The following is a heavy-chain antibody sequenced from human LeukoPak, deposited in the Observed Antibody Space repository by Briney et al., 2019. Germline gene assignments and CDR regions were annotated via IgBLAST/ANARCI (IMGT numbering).Heavy chain of an antibody. CDR2: IWYDGSNK. D-gene: IGHD3-22*01. J-gene: IGHJ3*02. CDR3: ARDVPAYYYDSSGYTDAFDI. V-gene: IGHV3-33*01. CDR1: GFTFSSYG. Sequence: PGGSLRLSCAASGFTFSSYGMHWVRQAPGKGLEWVAVIWYDGSNKYYADSVKGRFTISRDNSKNTLYLQMNSLRAEDTVVYYCARDVPAYYYDSSGYTDAFDIWGQGTMVTVSS.